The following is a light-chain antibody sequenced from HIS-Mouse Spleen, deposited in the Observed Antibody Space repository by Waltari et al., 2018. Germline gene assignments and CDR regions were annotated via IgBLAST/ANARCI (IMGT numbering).Light chain of an antibody. V-gene: IGLV3-1*01. CDR2: QDS. J-gene: IGLJ2*01. CDR3: QAWDSSLVV. Sequence: SYELTQPPSVSVSPGQTASITCSGDKLGANYACWYQQKPGQSPVLVIYQDSKRPSGIPERFSGSNSGNTATLTISGTQAMDEADYYCQAWDSSLVVFGGGTKLTVL. CDR1: KLGANY.